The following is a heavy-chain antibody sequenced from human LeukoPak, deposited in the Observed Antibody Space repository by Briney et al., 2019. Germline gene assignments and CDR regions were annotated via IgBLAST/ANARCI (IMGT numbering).Heavy chain of an antibody. CDR1: GGSISSSSYY. CDR2: IYYSGST. D-gene: IGHD6-19*01. J-gene: IGHJ4*02. Sequence: PSETLSLTCTVSGGSISSSSYYWGWIRQPPGKGLEWIGSIYYSGSTSYNPSLKSRVTISVDTSKNQFSLKLSSVTAADTAVYYCARLKGYSSGWYPSYYFDYWGQGTLVTVSS. V-gene: IGHV4-39*07. CDR3: ARLKGYSSGWYPSYYFDY.